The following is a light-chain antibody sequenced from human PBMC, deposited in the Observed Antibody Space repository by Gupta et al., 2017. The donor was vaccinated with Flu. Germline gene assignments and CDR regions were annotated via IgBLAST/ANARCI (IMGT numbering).Light chain of an antibody. CDR2: KAS. J-gene: IGKJ4*01. V-gene: IGKV1-5*03. CDR3: QPDKSYPS. CDR1: QNIDRW. Sequence: DIQLTPFPSTLSASVGDRGTITCRAGQNIDRWLDWYQQKPGAAPKLLIYKASTLQTGVPSRFSGSGSGTGFTLTSNILQPDDFANYYCQPDKSYPSFGGGTKVEIK.